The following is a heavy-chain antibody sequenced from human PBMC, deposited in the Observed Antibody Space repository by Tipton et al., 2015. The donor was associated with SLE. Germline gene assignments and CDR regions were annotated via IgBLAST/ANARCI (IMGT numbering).Heavy chain of an antibody. Sequence: QLVQSGAEVKKPGASVKVSCRASGYTFTTYAMNWLRQAPGQGPEWMGWINTKNGNPTYAPDFTGRFVFSLDTSVTTAYLQITSLKAEDTAIYYCARDSNWSYEFWGQGTRVTVSS. CDR3: ARDSNWSYEF. D-gene: IGHD1-7*01. CDR1: GYTFTTYA. J-gene: IGHJ4*02. V-gene: IGHV7-4-1*02. CDR2: INTKNGNP.